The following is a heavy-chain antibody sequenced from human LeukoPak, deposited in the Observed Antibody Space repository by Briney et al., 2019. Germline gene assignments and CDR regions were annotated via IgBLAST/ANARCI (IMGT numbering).Heavy chain of an antibody. Sequence: GGSLRLSCAASGFTFSGYSMNWVRQAPGKGLEWVSSISTSSSYIYYADSVEGRFTISRDNAKNSLYLQMNSLRAEDTAVYYCARDPFGELSMGSWFDPWGQGTLVTVSS. CDR1: GFTFSGYS. CDR3: ARDPFGELSMGSWFDP. D-gene: IGHD3-10*01. J-gene: IGHJ5*02. CDR2: ISTSSSYI. V-gene: IGHV3-21*01.